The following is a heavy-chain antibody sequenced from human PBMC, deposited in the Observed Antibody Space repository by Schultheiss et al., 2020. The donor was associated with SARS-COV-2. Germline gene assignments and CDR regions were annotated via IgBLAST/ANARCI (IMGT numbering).Heavy chain of an antibody. V-gene: IGHV3-74*01. J-gene: IGHJ4*02. CDR1: GFTFSSYW. CDR3: ARVGGGRWLPYYFDY. CDR2: INSDGSST. Sequence: GESLKISCAASGFTFSSYWMHWVRQAPGKGLVWVSRINSDGSSTSYADSVKGRFTISRDNAKNTLYLQMNSLRAEDTAVYYCARVGGGRWLPYYFDYWGQGTLVTVSS. D-gene: IGHD4-17*01.